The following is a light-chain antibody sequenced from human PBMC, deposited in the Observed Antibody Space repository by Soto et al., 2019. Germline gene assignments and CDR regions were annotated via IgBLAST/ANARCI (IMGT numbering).Light chain of an antibody. V-gene: IGLV1-40*01. J-gene: IGLJ2*01. Sequence: QSVLTQPPSVSGAPGQRVTISCTGSSSNIGAGYDVHWYQQLPGKAPKLLIYGNTNRPSGVPDRFSGSKSGTSASLAITGLQAEDEADYYCQSYDRSLSGSGVFGGGTQMTVL. CDR3: QSYDRSLSGSGV. CDR1: SSNIGAGYD. CDR2: GNT.